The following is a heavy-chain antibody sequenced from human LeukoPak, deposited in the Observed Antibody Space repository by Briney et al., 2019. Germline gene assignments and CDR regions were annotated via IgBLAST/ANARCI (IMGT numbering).Heavy chain of an antibody. Sequence: SETLSLTCTVSGGSISGYYWSWIRQPPGKGLEWIGYIYYSGNTNYSPSLKSRVTISVDTSKNQFSLKPSSVTAADTAVYYCTRTLVRGVLGMDVWGQGTTVTVSS. J-gene: IGHJ6*02. CDR3: TRTLVRGVLGMDV. CDR1: GGSISGYY. CDR2: IYYSGNT. D-gene: IGHD3-10*01. V-gene: IGHV4-59*01.